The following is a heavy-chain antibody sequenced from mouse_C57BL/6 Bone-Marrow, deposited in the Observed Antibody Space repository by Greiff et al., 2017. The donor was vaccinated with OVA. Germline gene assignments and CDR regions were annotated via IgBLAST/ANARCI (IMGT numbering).Heavy chain of an antibody. V-gene: IGHV1-59*01. CDR3: ARAYYYGSRWFAY. Sequence: VQLQQPGAELVRPGTSVKLSCKASGYTFTSYWMHWVKQRPGQGLEWIGVIDPSDSYTNYNQKFKGKATLTVDTSSSTAYMQLSSLTSEDSAVYYGARAYYYGSRWFAYWGQGTLVTVSA. CDR1: GYTFTSYW. CDR2: IDPSDSYT. D-gene: IGHD1-1*01. J-gene: IGHJ3*01.